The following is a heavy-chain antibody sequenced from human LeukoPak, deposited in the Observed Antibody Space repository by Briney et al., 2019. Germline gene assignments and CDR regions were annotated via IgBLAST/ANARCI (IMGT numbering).Heavy chain of an antibody. J-gene: IGHJ3*02. CDR1: GFTFSDYY. V-gene: IGHV3-11*04. D-gene: IGHD2-15*01. CDR3: ARGEIFCSGGSCGDAFDI. Sequence: NAGGSLRLSCAASGFTFSDYYMSWIRQAPGKGLEWVSYISSSGSTIYYAESVKGRFTTSRHNAKNSLYLQMNSLRAEDTAVYYCARGEIFCSGGSCGDAFDIWGQGTMVTVSS. CDR2: ISSSGSTI.